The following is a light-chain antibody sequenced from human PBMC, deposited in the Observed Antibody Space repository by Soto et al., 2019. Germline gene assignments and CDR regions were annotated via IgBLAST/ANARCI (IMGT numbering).Light chain of an antibody. J-gene: IGKJ5*01. CDR2: GAS. Sequence: EIVMTQSPATLSVSPGERATLSCRASQSVSSNLVWYQQKPGQAPRLLIYGASTRASGVPARFSGSGSGTDFTLTISRLEPEDFALYYCQKRNTWPPITFGQGTRLENK. V-gene: IGKV3D-15*01. CDR3: QKRNTWPPIT. CDR1: QSVSSN.